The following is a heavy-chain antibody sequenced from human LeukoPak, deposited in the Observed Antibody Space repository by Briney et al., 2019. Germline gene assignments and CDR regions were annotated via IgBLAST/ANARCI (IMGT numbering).Heavy chain of an antibody. CDR1: GFTFSNYA. CDR3: AMNWNCDY. V-gene: IGHV3-64D*09. J-gene: IGHJ4*02. Sequence: GGSLRLSCSASGFTFSNYALAWVRQAPGKGLEYVSVITNNGVSTYYADSVKGRFTISRDNSKSTLYLQMSSLRAEGTAMYYCAMNWNCDYWGQGTLVTVSS. D-gene: IGHD1-1*01. CDR2: ITNNGVST.